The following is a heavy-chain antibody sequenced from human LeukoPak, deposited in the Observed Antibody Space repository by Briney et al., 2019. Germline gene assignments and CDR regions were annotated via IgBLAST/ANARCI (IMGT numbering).Heavy chain of an antibody. V-gene: IGHV4-34*01. Sequence: PSETLSLTCAVYGGSSSSYYWSWIRQPPGKGLEWIGEINHSGSTNYNPSLKSRVTISVDTSKNQFSLKLSSVTAADTAVYYCAREKYCSGGSCLDYWGQGTLVTVSS. CDR2: INHSGST. CDR1: GGSSSSYY. CDR3: AREKYCSGGSCLDY. J-gene: IGHJ4*02. D-gene: IGHD2-15*01.